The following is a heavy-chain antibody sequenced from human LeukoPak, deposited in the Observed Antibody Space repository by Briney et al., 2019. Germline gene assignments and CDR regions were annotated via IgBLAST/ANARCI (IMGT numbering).Heavy chain of an antibody. CDR3: ARVGRDYVWGSYRQNHLDY. CDR1: GGSFSGYY. D-gene: IGHD3-16*02. J-gene: IGHJ4*02. V-gene: IGHV4-34*01. CDR2: INNSGRN. Sequence: PSETLSLTCAVYGGSFSGYYWSWVRQHPGKGMEWVGEINNSGRNNYNPSLKSRVTISEETSKKQFSLKLSSVTAADTAVYYCARVGRDYVWGSYRQNHLDYWGQGTLVTVSS.